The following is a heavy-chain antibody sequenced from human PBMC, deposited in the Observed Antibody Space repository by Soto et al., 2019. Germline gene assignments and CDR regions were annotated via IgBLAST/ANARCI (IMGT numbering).Heavy chain of an antibody. J-gene: IGHJ4*02. CDR2: ISAYNGNT. CDR3: ARSPPYYYDSSGYLAY. V-gene: IGHV1-18*01. Sequence: QVQLVQSGAEVKKPGASVKISCKASGYTFTSYGISWVRQAPGQGLEWMGWISAYNGNTNYAQKLQGRVTMTTDTYTSTAYMELRSLRSDDTAVYYCARSPPYYYDSSGYLAYWGQGTLVTVSS. CDR1: GYTFTSYG. D-gene: IGHD3-22*01.